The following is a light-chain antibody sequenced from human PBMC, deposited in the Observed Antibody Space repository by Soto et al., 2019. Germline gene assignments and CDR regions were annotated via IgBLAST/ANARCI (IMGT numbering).Light chain of an antibody. V-gene: IGKV3-11*01. CDR2: DAS. Sequence: ERVMTQSPATLSVSPGERATLSCRASQSVSSNLAWYQQKPGQAPRLLIYDASNRATGIPARFSGSGSGTDFTLTISSLEPEDFAVYYCQQRRSWPRAFGQGTKVDIK. J-gene: IGKJ1*01. CDR1: QSVSSN. CDR3: QQRRSWPRA.